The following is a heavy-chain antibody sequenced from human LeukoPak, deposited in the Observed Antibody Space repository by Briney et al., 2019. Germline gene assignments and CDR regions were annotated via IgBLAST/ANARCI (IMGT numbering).Heavy chain of an antibody. CDR2: IYYSGST. CDR1: GGSISSYY. V-gene: IGHV4-59*01. J-gene: IGHJ4*02. D-gene: IGHD4-17*01. Sequence: SETLSLTCTVSGGSISSYYWSWIRQPPGKGLEWIGYIYYSGSTNYNPSLKSRVTISVDTSKNQFSLKLSSVTAADTAVYYCARDRYGDYDYWGQGTLVTVSS. CDR3: ARDRYGDYDY.